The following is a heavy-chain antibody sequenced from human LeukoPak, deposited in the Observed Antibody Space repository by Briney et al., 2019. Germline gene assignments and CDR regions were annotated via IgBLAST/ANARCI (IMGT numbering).Heavy chain of an antibody. CDR3: ARGVGATEGYNWFDP. V-gene: IGHV4-59*01. Sequence: SETLSLTCTVSGGSISSYYWSWIRQPPGKGLEWIGYIYYSGSTNYNPSLKSRVTISVDTSKNQFSLKLSSVTAADTAVYYCARGVGATEGYNWFDPWGQGTLVTVYS. J-gene: IGHJ5*02. D-gene: IGHD1-26*01. CDR1: GGSISSYY. CDR2: IYYSGST.